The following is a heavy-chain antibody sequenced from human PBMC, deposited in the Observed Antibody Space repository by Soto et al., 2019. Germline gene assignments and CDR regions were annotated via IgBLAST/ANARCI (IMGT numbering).Heavy chain of an antibody. D-gene: IGHD3-3*01. CDR2: INPNAGAT. J-gene: IGHJ5*02. Sequence: ASVKVSCKASGYTFIGYYIHWVRQAPGQGPEWMGGINPNAGATNPAQKFQGRLTFTTDASTSTAYMELSSLRSEDTAVYYCASQFWSGYYVFDPWGQGTLVTVSS. CDR3: ASQFWSGYYVFDP. V-gene: IGHV1-2*02. CDR1: GYTFIGYY.